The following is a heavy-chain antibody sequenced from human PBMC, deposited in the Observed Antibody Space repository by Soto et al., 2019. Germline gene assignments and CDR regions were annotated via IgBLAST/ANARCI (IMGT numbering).Heavy chain of an antibody. D-gene: IGHD2-15*01. J-gene: IGHJ3*02. CDR2: IYPGDSDT. CDR1: GYSFTSYW. CDR3: AIGDIVVVVAAADAFDI. Sequence: GESLKISCKGSGYSFTSYWIGWVRQMPGKGLEWMGIIYPGDSDTRYSPSFQGQVTISADKSISTAYLQWSSLKASDTSIYYCAIGDIVVVVAAADAFDIWGQGTMVTVSS. V-gene: IGHV5-51*01.